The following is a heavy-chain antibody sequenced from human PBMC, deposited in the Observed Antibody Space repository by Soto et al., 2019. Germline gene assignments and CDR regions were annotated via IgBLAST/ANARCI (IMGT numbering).Heavy chain of an antibody. D-gene: IGHD2-2*01. V-gene: IGHV1-69*04. Sequence: SVKVSCKASGGTFSSYTISWVRQAPGQGLEWMGRIIPILGIANYAQKFQGRVTITADKSTSTAYMELSSLRSEDTAVYYCARDKIVVVPAQPSWFDPWGQGTLVTVSS. CDR1: GGTFSSYT. CDR2: IIPILGIA. J-gene: IGHJ5*02. CDR3: ARDKIVVVPAQPSWFDP.